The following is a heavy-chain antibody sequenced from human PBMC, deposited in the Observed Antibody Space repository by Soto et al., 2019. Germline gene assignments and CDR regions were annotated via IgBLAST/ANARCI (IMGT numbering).Heavy chain of an antibody. D-gene: IGHD5-12*01. V-gene: IGHV4-59*01. CDR1: GGSISSYY. CDR2: IYYSGST. Sequence: PSETLSLTCTVSGGSISSYYWSWIRQPPGKGLEWIGYIYYSGSTNYNPSLKSRVTISVDTSKNQFSLKLSSVTAADTAVYYCARASGYDLPDAFDIWGQGTMVTVSS. J-gene: IGHJ3*02. CDR3: ARASGYDLPDAFDI.